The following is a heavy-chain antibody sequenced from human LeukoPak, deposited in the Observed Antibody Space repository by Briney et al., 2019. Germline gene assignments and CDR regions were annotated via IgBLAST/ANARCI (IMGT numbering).Heavy chain of an antibody. J-gene: IGHJ5*02. Sequence: PGGSLRLSCVASGFTFSAYSMNWVRQALGKGLEWVSYISTSSVNIYYADSVKGRFTISRDNAKNSLYLQMNSLRAEDTAVYYCARDVSHCTDGVCSGSWGQGTLVTVSS. CDR3: ARDVSHCTDGVCSGS. CDR1: GFTFSAYS. D-gene: IGHD2-8*01. CDR2: ISTSSVNI. V-gene: IGHV3-48*04.